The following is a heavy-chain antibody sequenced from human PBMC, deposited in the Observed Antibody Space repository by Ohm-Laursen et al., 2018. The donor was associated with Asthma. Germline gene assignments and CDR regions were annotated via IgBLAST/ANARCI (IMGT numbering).Heavy chain of an antibody. Sequence: SLRLSCAASGFTFSNFAMHWVRQAPGKGLEWVSIITSDGSWTSYADSVKGRFTISRDNSKNTLYLQMNSLRDEDSAMYYCARDLVRTGYYGGTSHHGLDVWGQGTTVIVSS. CDR3: ARDLVRTGYYGGTSHHGLDV. CDR1: GFTFSNFA. J-gene: IGHJ6*02. CDR2: ITSDGSWT. V-gene: IGHV3-30-3*01. D-gene: IGHD3-9*01.